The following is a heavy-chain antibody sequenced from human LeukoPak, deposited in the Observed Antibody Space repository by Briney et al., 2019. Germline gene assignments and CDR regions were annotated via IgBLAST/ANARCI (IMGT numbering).Heavy chain of an antibody. CDR3: ARRYSSGQIPYSDY. CDR1: GYSFTNYW. J-gene: IGHJ4*02. Sequence: GESLKISCKASGYSFTNYWNDWVRQMPGKGLEWMGIIYPGDSDTRYSPSFEGQVTISADKSISTAYLQWRSLKASDTAMYYCARRYSSGQIPYSDYWGQGSLVTVSS. V-gene: IGHV5-51*01. CDR2: IYPGDSDT. D-gene: IGHD6-19*01.